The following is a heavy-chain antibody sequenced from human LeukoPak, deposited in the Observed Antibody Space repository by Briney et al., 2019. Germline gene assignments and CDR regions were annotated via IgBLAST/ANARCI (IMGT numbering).Heavy chain of an antibody. J-gene: IGHJ4*02. CDR3: ARRAGEYSHPYDY. CDR1: GFTVSSNS. V-gene: IGHV3-53*01. CDR2: IYSGGNT. Sequence: QTGGSLRLSCTVSGFTVSSNSMSWVRQAPGKGLEWVSFIYSGGNTHYSDSVKGRFTISRGNSKNTLYLQMNSLRAEDTAVYYCARRAGEYSHPYDYWGQGTLVTVSS. D-gene: IGHD4-17*01.